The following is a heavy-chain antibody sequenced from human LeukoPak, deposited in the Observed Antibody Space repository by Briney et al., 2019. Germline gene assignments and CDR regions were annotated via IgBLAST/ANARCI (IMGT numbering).Heavy chain of an antibody. J-gene: IGHJ4*02. CDR3: ARARQVRSYYTPFDY. D-gene: IGHD1-26*01. CDR2: IYHSGST. Sequence: SETLSLTCTVSGYSISSGYYWGWIRQPPGKGLEWIGSIYHSGSTYYNPSLKSRVTISVDTSKNQFSLKLSSVTAADTAVYYCARARQVRSYYTPFDYWGQRTLVTVSS. V-gene: IGHV4-38-2*02. CDR1: GYSISSGYY.